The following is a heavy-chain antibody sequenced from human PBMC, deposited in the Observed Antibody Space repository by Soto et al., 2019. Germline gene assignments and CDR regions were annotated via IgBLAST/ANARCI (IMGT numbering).Heavy chain of an antibody. Sequence: NPSETLSLTCTVSGGSISSHYWSWIRQPPGKGLEWIGYIYYSGNTNYNPSLKSRVTISVDTSKNQFSLILSSVTAADTAVYYCARLRGMDVWGQGTTVTVSS. J-gene: IGHJ6*02. CDR1: GGSISSHY. CDR3: ARLRGMDV. V-gene: IGHV4-59*11. CDR2: IYYSGNT.